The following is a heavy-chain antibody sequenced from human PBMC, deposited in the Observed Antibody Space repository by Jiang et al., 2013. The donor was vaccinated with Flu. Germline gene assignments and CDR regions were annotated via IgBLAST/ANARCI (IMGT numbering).Heavy chain of an antibody. V-gene: IGHV1-69*04. Sequence: QSGAEVKKPGSSVKVSCKASGGTFSSYAISWVRQAPGQGLEWMGRIIPILGIANYAQKFQGRVTITADKSTSTAYMELSGLRSEDTAVYYCARDAIYGSGSFWFDPVGPGNPGHR. J-gene: IGHJ5*02. CDR3: ARDAIYGSGSFWFDP. CDR1: GGTFSSYA. D-gene: IGHD3-10*01. CDR2: IIPILGIA.